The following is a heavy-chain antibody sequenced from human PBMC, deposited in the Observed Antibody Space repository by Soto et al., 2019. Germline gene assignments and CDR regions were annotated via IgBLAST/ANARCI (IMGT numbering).Heavy chain of an antibody. CDR2: VYHSGST. V-gene: IGHV4-4*02. D-gene: IGHD6-13*01. CDR3: AVPGAGDFDY. Sequence: QVQLQESGPGLVEPSGTLSLTCAVSGASISTNNWWSWVRQPPGKGLEWIGEVYHSGSTNCNPSRKSRVTISIDKSKNQFSLRLTSMTAADTAVYYCAVPGAGDFDYWSQGTLVTVSS. CDR1: GASISTNNW. J-gene: IGHJ4*02.